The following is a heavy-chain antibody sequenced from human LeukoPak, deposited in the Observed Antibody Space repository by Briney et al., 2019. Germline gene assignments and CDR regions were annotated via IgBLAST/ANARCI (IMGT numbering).Heavy chain of an antibody. J-gene: IGHJ4*02. D-gene: IGHD3-16*01. Sequence: GGSLRLSCAASGFPFSGYSMNWVRQAPGKGLEWVSSINSGGSYIFYADSVKGRFTISRDNAKNSLYLQMNSLRAEDTAVYYCARFRSGDASVLHKYYFDYWGQGTLVTVSS. CDR3: ARFRSGDASVLHKYYFDY. V-gene: IGHV3-21*01. CDR1: GFPFSGYS. CDR2: INSGGSYI.